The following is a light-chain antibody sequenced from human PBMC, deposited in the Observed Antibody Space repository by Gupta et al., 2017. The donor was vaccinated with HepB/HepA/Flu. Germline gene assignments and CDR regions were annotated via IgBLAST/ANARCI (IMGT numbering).Light chain of an antibody. CDR2: QDT. CDR3: QAWDSSTGVV. CDR1: KLGNKY. J-gene: IGLJ2*01. V-gene: IGLV3-1*01. Sequence: SYELTQPPSVSVSPGQTASITCSGDKLGNKYASWYQQKPGQSPVLVIYQDTKRPSGIPERFSGSNSGNTATLTISGTQTMDEADYYCQAWDSSTGVVFGGWTKLTVL.